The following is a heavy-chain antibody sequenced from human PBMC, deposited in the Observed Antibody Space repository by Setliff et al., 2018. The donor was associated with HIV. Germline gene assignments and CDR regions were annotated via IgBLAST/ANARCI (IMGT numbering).Heavy chain of an antibody. D-gene: IGHD4-17*01. CDR2: ISFDGSDK. J-gene: IGHJ3*02. CDR1: GFTFSSYS. CDR3: VRDATYGDDAFDI. V-gene: IGHV3-30*04. Sequence: PGGSLRLSCAASGFTFSSYSMHWVRQAPGKGLEWVATISFDGSDKYYADSVRGRFTISRDNSKNTLYLQVSSLRTEDTGLYYCVRDATYGDDAFDIWGQGTTVTVSS.